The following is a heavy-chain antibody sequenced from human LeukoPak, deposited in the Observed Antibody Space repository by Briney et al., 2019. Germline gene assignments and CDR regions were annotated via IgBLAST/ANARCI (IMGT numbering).Heavy chain of an antibody. CDR1: GLTFSSSA. V-gene: IGHV3-23*01. CDR3: AKDQIAVAGVLDY. D-gene: IGHD6-19*01. J-gene: IGHJ4*02. Sequence: PGRSLRLSCAPSGLTFSSSAMSWVRQAPGKGLEWVSAISGSGGSTYYADSVKGRFTISRDNSKNTLYLQMISLRAEDTAVYYCAKDQIAVAGVLDYWGQGTLVTVSS. CDR2: ISGSGGST.